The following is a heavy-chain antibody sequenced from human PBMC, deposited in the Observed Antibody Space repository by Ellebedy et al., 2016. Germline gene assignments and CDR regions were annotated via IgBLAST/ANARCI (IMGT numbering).Heavy chain of an antibody. D-gene: IGHD1-26*01. J-gene: IGHJ5*02. V-gene: IGHV1-69*13. CDR3: ASFLYRSTKGWFDP. CDR1: AGTFSSYA. Sequence: ASVKVSCKASAGTFSSYAISWVRQAPGQGLEWMGGIIPIFGTANYAQKFQGRVTITADDSTSTAYMELSSLRAEDTAVYYCASFLYRSTKGWFDPWGQGTLVTVSS. CDR2: IIPIFGTA.